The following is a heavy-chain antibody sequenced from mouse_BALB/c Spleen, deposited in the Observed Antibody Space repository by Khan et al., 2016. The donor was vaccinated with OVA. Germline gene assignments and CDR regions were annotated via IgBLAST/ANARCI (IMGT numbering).Heavy chain of an antibody. CDR1: GFTFSDYY. V-gene: IGHV5-4*02. D-gene: IGHD2-13*01. Sequence: EVELVESGGGLVKPGGSLKLSCAASGFTFSDYYMYWVRQTPEKRLEWVANISDNARYLYYLDNVKGRFPISRDNAKNNLYLQRSSRKSEDTAMYYLTRGFYGDPCAYWGQGTLVTVS. J-gene: IGHJ3*01. CDR3: TRGFYGDPCAY. CDR2: ISDNARYL.